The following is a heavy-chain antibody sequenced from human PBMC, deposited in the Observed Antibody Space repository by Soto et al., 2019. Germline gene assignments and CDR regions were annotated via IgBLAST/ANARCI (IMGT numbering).Heavy chain of an antibody. CDR3: ARALAGYGMDV. CDR2: ITTYNGNT. V-gene: IGHV1-18*01. Sequence: QVQLVQSGVEVREPGASVKVSCKAVRYIFTNYGVSWVRQAPGQGLEWIGWITTYNGNTEYAQKFQGRVTMTTDASTSTGDMELGRLRCDETAIYYCARALAGYGMDVWGQGTTVTVSS. J-gene: IGHJ6*02. CDR1: RYIFTNYG.